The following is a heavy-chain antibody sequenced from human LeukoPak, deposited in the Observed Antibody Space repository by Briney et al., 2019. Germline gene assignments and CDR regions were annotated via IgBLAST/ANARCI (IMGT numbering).Heavy chain of an antibody. D-gene: IGHD3-10*01. V-gene: IGHV1-2*02. J-gene: IGHJ5*02. CDR1: GYTFTGYY. CDR3: ARGWYGSGIQGWFDP. CDR2: INPNTGGT. Sequence: RASVKVSCKASGYTFTGYYLNWVRQAPGQGLEWMGWINPNTGGTNYAPKFQGRVTMTRDTSISTVYMELTTLRSDDTAVYYCARGWYGSGIQGWFDPWGQGTLVTVSS.